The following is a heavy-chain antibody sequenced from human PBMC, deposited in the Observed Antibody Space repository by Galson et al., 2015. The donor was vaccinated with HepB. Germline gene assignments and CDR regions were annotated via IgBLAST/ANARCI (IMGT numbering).Heavy chain of an antibody. Sequence: QSGAEVKKPGESLRISCKGSGYSFSNYWISWVRQMPGKGLEWVGRIDPRDSQTNYSPSVEGHVTISVDRSISTAYLQRSSLKASDTAMYYCARFTVVVLVGDQDHYGMDVWGQGTTVTVSS. CDR3: ARFTVVVLVGDQDHYGMDV. J-gene: IGHJ6*02. V-gene: IGHV5-10-1*01. CDR2: IDPRDSQT. CDR1: GYSFSNYW. D-gene: IGHD2-15*01.